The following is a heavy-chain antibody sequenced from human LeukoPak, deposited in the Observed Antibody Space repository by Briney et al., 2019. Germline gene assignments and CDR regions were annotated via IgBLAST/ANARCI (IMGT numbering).Heavy chain of an antibody. CDR3: VRGTSTTVTPGYFDY. Sequence: GGSLRLSCAASGFTFSSYWMHWVRQAPGKGLVWVSRINSDGSTTNYADSVKGRFTISRDNAKNTLYLQMNSLRAEDTAVYYCVRGTSTTVTPGYFDYWGQGTLVTVSS. CDR2: INSDGSTT. V-gene: IGHV3-74*01. D-gene: IGHD4-17*01. J-gene: IGHJ4*02. CDR1: GFTFSSYW.